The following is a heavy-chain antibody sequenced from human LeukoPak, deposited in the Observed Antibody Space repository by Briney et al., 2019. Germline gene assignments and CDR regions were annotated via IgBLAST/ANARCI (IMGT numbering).Heavy chain of an antibody. J-gene: IGHJ4*02. V-gene: IGHV4-59*01. CDR2: IYYSGST. CDR1: GGSISSYY. D-gene: IGHD6-13*01. Sequence: SETLSLTCTVSGGSISSYYWSWIRQPPGQGLEWIGYIYYSGSTNYNPSLKSRVTISVDTSKNQFSLKLNSVTAADTAVYYCARFGIATDYWGQGTLVTVSS. CDR3: ARFGIATDY.